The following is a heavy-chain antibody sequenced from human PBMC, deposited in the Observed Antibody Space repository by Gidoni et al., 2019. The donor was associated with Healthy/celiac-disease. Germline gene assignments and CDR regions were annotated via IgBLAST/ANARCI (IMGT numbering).Heavy chain of an antibody. CDR2: INPSGGST. J-gene: IGHJ6*02. CDR3: AREGMTTVTFYYGMDV. D-gene: IGHD4-17*01. V-gene: IGHV1-46*01. CDR1: GYTCPSYY. Sequence: VQLVQSGAEVRKPGASVKVSCKASGYTCPSYYMHWVRQAPGQGLEWMGIINPSGGSTSYAQKFQGRVTMTRDTSTSTVYMELSSLRSEDTAVYYCAREGMTTVTFYYGMDVWGQGTTVTVSS.